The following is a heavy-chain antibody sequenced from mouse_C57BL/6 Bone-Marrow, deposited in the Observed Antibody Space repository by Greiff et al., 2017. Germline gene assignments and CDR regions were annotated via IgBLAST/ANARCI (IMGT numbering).Heavy chain of an antibody. CDR2: IYPRDGST. CDR1: GYTFTSYD. Sequence: QVQLQQSGPELVKPGASVKLSCKASGYTFTSYDINWVKQRPGQGLEWIGWIYPRDGSTTYNEKFKGKATLTVDTSSSTAYMDLHSLTSVDSAVSFCARLEFDGSSGDWYFDVWGTGTTVTVSS. J-gene: IGHJ1*03. D-gene: IGHD1-1*01. V-gene: IGHV1-85*01. CDR3: ARLEFDGSSGDWYFDV.